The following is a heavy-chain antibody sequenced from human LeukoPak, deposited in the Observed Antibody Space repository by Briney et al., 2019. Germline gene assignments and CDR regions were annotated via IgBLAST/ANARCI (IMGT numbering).Heavy chain of an antibody. J-gene: IGHJ4*02. V-gene: IGHV1-46*01. Sequence: ASVKVSCKASGYSFTSYYMHWVRQAPGQGLEWMGFINPSGSSAAYAQKFQGRLTMTRDMFTSTDYMELTSLTSDDTAVYYCASSLWGQPSSGWYYFDYWGQGTLVTVSS. D-gene: IGHD6-19*01. CDR2: INPSGSSA. CDR1: GYSFTSYY. CDR3: ASSLWGQPSSGWYYFDY.